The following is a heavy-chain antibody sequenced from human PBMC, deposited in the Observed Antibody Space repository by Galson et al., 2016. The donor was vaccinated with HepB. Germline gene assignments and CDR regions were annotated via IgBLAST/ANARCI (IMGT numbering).Heavy chain of an antibody. V-gene: IGHV2-70*13. CDR2: IDWDGDR. D-gene: IGHD6-13*01. Sequence: PALVKPTQTLTLTCTFSGFSLITPGMCLSWIRQPPGKALEWLALIDWDGDRYYNTSLKTRLTISKDTSKNQVVLTMTNMDPVDTATYYCARQSTSWHHFDYWGQGTLVTVSS. CDR1: GFSLITPGMC. CDR3: ARQSTSWHHFDY. J-gene: IGHJ4*02.